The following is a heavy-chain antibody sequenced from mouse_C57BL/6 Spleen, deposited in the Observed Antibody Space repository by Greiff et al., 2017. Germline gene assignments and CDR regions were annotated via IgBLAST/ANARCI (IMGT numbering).Heavy chain of an antibody. CDR3: AREGSGPFDY. V-gene: IGHV1-81*01. D-gene: IGHD1-3*01. CDR1: GYTFTSYG. CDR2: IYPRSGNT. Sequence: QVQLQQSGPELVKPGASVKLSCKASGYTFTSYGISWVKQRTGQGLEWIGEIYPRSGNTYYNEKFKGKATLTADKSSSTAYMELRSLTSEDSAVYFCAREGSGPFDYWGQGTTLTVSS. J-gene: IGHJ2*01.